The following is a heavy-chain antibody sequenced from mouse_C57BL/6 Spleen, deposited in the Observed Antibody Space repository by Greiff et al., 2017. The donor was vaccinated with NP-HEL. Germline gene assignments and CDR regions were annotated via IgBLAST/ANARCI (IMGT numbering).Heavy chain of an antibody. Sequence: EVQLVESGPGLVKPSQSLSLTCSVTGYSITSGYYWNWIRQFPGNKLEWMGYISYDGSNNYNPSLKNRISITRDTSKNQFFLKLNSVTTEDTATYYCARDYDGYYVAGFAYWGQGTLVTVSA. J-gene: IGHJ3*01. CDR3: ARDYDGYYVAGFAY. CDR2: ISYDGSN. CDR1: GYSITSGYY. D-gene: IGHD2-3*01. V-gene: IGHV3-6*01.